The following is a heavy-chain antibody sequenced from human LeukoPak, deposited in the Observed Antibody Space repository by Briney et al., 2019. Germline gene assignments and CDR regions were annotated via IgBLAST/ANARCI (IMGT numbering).Heavy chain of an antibody. CDR2: INSDGSST. Sequence: GALRLSCAASGFTFSSYWMHWVRQAPGKGLVWVSRINSDGSSTSYADSVKGRFTISRDNAKNTLYLQMNSLRAEDTAVYYCARVVPPTDYGSGSYFWDPYYFDYWGQGTLVTVSS. J-gene: IGHJ4*02. D-gene: IGHD3-10*01. CDR3: ARVVPPTDYGSGSYFWDPYYFDY. V-gene: IGHV3-74*01. CDR1: GFTFSSYW.